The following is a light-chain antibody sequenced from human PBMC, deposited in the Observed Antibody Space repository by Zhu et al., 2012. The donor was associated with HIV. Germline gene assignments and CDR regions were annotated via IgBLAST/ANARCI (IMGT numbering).Light chain of an antibody. J-gene: IGKJ2*01. V-gene: IGKV3-20*01. CDR2: GAS. CDR1: QSVGSSY. Sequence: EIVLTQSPGTLSLSPGERATLSCRASQSVGSSYLAWYQKKPGQAPRLLIYGASSRATGIPDRFSGSGSGTDFTLTISRLGPEDIAVYYCQQYVSSPPTFGQGAKLEIK. CDR3: QQYVSSPPT.